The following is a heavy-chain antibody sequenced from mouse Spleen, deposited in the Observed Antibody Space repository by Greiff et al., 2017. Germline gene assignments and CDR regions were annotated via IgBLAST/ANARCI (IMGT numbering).Heavy chain of an antibody. J-gene: IGHJ4*01. Sequence: DVKLQESGPGLVKPSQSLSLTCTVTGYSITSDYAWNWIRQFPGNKLEWMGYISYSGSTSYNPSLKSRISITRDTSKNQFFLQLNSVTTEDTATYYCARLGLLLMDYWGQGTSVTVSS. CDR3: ARLGLLLMDY. V-gene: IGHV3-2*02. CDR1: GYSITSDYA. CDR2: ISYSGST. D-gene: IGHD2-3*01.